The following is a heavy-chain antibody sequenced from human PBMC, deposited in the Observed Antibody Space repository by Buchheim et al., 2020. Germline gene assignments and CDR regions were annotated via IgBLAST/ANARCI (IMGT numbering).Heavy chain of an antibody. CDR2: IWYDGNRK. Sequence: QVQLVESGGGVVQPGRSLRLSCAASGFSFSNYGMHWVRQAPGKGLEWVAVIWYDGNRKYYADSVKGRFTVSRDTSKNMLYLQMNSLRAEDTAVYYCARDCDSSSHYSWFDPWGQGTL. D-gene: IGHD3-22*01. J-gene: IGHJ5*02. V-gene: IGHV3-33*01. CDR3: ARDCDSSSHYSWFDP. CDR1: GFSFSNYG.